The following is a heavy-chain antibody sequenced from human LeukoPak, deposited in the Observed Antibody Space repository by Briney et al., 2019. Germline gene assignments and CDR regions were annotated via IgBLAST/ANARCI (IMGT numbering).Heavy chain of an antibody. CDR3: ATRLYYYDSSGYHEFDY. Sequence: ASVKVSCKASGYTFTSYGISWVRQAPGQGLEWMGWISAYNGNTNYAQKLQGRVTMTTDTSTSTAYMELRSLRSDDTAVYYCATRLYYYDSSGYHEFDYWGQGTLVTVS. D-gene: IGHD3-22*01. J-gene: IGHJ4*02. V-gene: IGHV1-18*01. CDR1: GYTFTSYG. CDR2: ISAYNGNT.